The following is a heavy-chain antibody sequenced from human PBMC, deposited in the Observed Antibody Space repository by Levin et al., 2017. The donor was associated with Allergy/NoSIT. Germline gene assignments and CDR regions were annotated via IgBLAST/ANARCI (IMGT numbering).Heavy chain of an antibody. CDR3: AREGRYDSSGYYLFYAFDI. J-gene: IGHJ3*02. V-gene: IGHV3-30-3*01. D-gene: IGHD3-22*01. CDR1: GFTFSSYA. Sequence: GGSLRLSCAASGFTFSSYAMHWVRQAPGKGLEWVAVISYDGSNKYYADSVKGRFTISRDNSKNTLYLQMNSLRAEDTAVYYCAREGRYDSSGYYLFYAFDIWGQGTMVTVSS. CDR2: ISYDGSNK.